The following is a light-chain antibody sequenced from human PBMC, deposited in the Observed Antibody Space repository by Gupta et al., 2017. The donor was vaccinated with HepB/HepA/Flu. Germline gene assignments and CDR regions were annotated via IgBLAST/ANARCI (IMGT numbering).Light chain of an antibody. V-gene: IGKV3-15*01. CDR3: QHQDSCPWT. CDR1: QSVSVN. Sequence: EIVMTHSPATLSVSPGERATLSCRASQSVSVNLAWYQRKPGQAPRVLIFSASSRANGVPARFIGSGSGTEFTLTISSRQSEDFAIYYCQHQDSCPWTFGQGTKVEIK. J-gene: IGKJ1*01. CDR2: SAS.